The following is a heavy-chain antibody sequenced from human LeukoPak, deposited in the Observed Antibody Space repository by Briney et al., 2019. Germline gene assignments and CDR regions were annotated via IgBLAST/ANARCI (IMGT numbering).Heavy chain of an antibody. CDR2: ISTRDTFI. CDR1: GFTFSTYS. CDR3: AKAPSSYPDAFDI. V-gene: IGHV3-23*01. D-gene: IGHD1-26*01. Sequence: GGSLRLSCEASGFTFSTYSMAWVRQTPGEGLEWLSSISTRDTFINYADSVKGRFTISRDNSKNTLYLQMNSLRAEDTAVYYCAKAPSSYPDAFDIWGQGTMVTVSS. J-gene: IGHJ3*02.